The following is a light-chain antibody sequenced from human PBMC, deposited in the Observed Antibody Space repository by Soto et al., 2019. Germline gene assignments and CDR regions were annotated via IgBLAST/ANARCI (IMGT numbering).Light chain of an antibody. J-gene: IGKJ4*01. CDR2: GAS. CDR1: QNVSNTY. V-gene: IGKV3-20*01. Sequence: EIVLTQFPGALSLSPGERVTLSCRASQNVSNTYLAWYQQKSGQAPKFLIYGASNRATGIPDRFSGSGSGTDFTLTISRLEPEDFAVYYCQQYGALPRTFGGGTKVEIK. CDR3: QQYGALPRT.